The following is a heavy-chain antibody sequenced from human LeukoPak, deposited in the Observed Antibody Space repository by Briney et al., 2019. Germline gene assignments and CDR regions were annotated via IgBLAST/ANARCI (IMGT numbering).Heavy chain of an antibody. CDR2: VSSSSDYI. CDR3: AKTPLYSSGVTSFDS. Sequence: GGSLRLSCAASGFTFTTYSMNWVRQAPGKEPEWVSAVSSSSDYIYYADSVRGRFTISRDNAKNSLYLQMNSLRAEDTAVYYCAKTPLYSSGVTSFDSWGQGTLVTVSS. D-gene: IGHD6-19*01. V-gene: IGHV3-21*01. J-gene: IGHJ4*02. CDR1: GFTFTTYS.